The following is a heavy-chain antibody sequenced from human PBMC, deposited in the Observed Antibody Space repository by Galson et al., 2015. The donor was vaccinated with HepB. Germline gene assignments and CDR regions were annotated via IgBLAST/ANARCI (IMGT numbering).Heavy chain of an antibody. CDR3: ARSHVVPAAIEVTAYYYYYGMDV. Sequence: VSCKASGGTFSSYAISWVRQAPGQGLEWMGGIIPIFGIANYAQKFQGRVTITADESTSTAYMELSSLRSEDTAVYYCARSHVVPAAIEVTAYYYYYGMDVWGQGTTVTVSS. J-gene: IGHJ6*02. D-gene: IGHD2-2*01. CDR2: IIPIFGIA. CDR1: GGTFSSYA. V-gene: IGHV1-69*01.